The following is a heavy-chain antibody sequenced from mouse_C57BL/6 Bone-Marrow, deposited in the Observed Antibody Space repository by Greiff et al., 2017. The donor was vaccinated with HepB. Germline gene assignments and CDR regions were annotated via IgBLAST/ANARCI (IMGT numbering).Heavy chain of an antibody. CDR1: GYSFTGYY. V-gene: IGHV1-42*01. Sequence: EVKLQESGPELVKPGASVKISCKASGYSFTGYYMNWVKQSPEKSLEWIGEINPSTGGTTYNQKFKAKATLTVDKSSSTAYMQLKSLTSEDSAVYYCARGGYYGGYWGQGTTLTVSS. D-gene: IGHD1-1*01. J-gene: IGHJ2*01. CDR2: INPSTGGT. CDR3: ARGGYYGGY.